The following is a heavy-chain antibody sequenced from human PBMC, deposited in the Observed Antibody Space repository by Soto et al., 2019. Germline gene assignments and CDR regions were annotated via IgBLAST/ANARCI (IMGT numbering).Heavy chain of an antibody. CDR1: GYTFSSYY. CDR2: INPSGGST. D-gene: IGHD4-17*01. J-gene: IGHJ6*02. V-gene: IGHV1-46*01. CDR3: ARAHYGDHGYGMDV. Sequence: GASVKVSCKASGYTFSSYYMHWVRQAPGQGPEWMGIINPSGGSTSYAQKFQGRVTMTTDTSTSTAYMELRSLRSDDTAVYYCARAHYGDHGYGMDVWGQGTTVTVSS.